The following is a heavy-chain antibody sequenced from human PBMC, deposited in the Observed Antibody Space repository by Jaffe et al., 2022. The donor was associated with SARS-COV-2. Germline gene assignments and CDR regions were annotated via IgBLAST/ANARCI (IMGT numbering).Heavy chain of an antibody. Sequence: EVQLVESGGGLVKPGGSLRLSCAASGFTFSSYSMNWVRQAPGKGLEWVSSISSSSSYIYYADSVKGRFTISRDNAKNSLYLQMNSLRAEDTAVYYCARVGTTVTTRGVEEERTFYFDYWGQGTLVTVSS. V-gene: IGHV3-21*01. CDR2: ISSSSSYI. CDR1: GFTFSSYS. J-gene: IGHJ4*02. D-gene: IGHD4-4*01. CDR3: ARVGTTVTTRGVEEERTFYFDY.